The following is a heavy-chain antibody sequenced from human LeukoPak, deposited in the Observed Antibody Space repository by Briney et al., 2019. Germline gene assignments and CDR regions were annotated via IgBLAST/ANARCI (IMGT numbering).Heavy chain of an antibody. Sequence: GGSLRLSCAASGFTFSSYSMNWVRQAPGNGLEWVSSISGSSSYIYYADSVEGRFTISRDNAKNSLYLQMSSLRAEDTAVYYCARVHQGGWLQYFDYWGQGTLVTVSS. CDR1: GFTFSSYS. V-gene: IGHV3-21*01. CDR2: ISGSSSYI. J-gene: IGHJ4*02. D-gene: IGHD5-24*01. CDR3: ARVHQGGWLQYFDY.